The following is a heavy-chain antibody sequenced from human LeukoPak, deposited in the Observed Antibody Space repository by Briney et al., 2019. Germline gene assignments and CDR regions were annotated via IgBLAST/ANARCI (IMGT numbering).Heavy chain of an antibody. Sequence: GASVKVSCKASGGTFISYAISWVRQAPGQGLEWMGGIIPIFGTANYAQKFQGRVTITADESTSTAYMELSSLRSEDTAVYYCARDPNDYGDYDSPLGVWGQGTLVTVSS. D-gene: IGHD4-17*01. CDR2: IIPIFGTA. J-gene: IGHJ4*02. CDR3: ARDPNDYGDYDSPLGV. CDR1: GGTFISYA. V-gene: IGHV1-69*13.